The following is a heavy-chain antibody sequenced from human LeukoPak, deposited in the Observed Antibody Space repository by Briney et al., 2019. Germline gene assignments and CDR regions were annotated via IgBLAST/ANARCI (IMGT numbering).Heavy chain of an antibody. J-gene: IGHJ1*01. CDR1: GYTFTGYY. CDR2: INLNSGGT. CDR3: ARDRVEWSGSYAGRVQH. V-gene: IGHV1-2*02. Sequence: ASVKVSCKASGYTFTGYYIHWVRQAPGQGLEWMGWINLNSGGTNCAQKFQGRVTMTRDTSISTAYMELSRLRSDDTAVYYCARDRVEWSGSYAGRVQHWGQGTLVTVSS. D-gene: IGHD1-26*01.